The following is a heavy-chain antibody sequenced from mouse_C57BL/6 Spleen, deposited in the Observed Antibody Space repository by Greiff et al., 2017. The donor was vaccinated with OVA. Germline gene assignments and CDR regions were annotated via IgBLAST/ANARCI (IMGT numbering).Heavy chain of an antibody. CDR3: TLYYDYPRAY. CDR1: GFNIKDDY. D-gene: IGHD2-4*01. V-gene: IGHV14-4*01. J-gene: IGHJ3*01. CDR2: IDPANGDT. Sequence: EVQLQQSGAELVRPGASVKLSCTASGFNIKDDYMHWVKQRPEQGLEWIGWIDPANGDTEYASKFQGKATITADTSSNTAYLQLSSLTSEDTAVYYCTLYYDYPRAYWGQGTLVTVSA.